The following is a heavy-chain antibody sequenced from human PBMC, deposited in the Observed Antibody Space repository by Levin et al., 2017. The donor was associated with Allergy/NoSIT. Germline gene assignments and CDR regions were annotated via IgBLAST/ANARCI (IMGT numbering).Heavy chain of an antibody. Sequence: GGSLRLSCAGSGFNFSDYDIKWVRQAPGKGLEWVALVSYDGDHRYYADSVKGRFTTSRDNSKNTLYLQMNSLRAEDTAVYYCARTSRPHIGNSLWGSYGMDVWGQGTTVTVSS. D-gene: IGHD5-18*01. J-gene: IGHJ6*02. V-gene: IGHV3-30*04. CDR3: ARTSRPHIGNSLWGSYGMDV. CDR2: VSYDGDHR. CDR1: GFNFSDYD.